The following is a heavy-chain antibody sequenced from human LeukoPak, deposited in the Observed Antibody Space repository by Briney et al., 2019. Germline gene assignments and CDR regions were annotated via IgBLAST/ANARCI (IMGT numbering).Heavy chain of an antibody. Sequence: SETLSLTCAVSGGSISSSNWWSWVRQPPGKGLEWIGEIYHSGSTNYNPSLKSRVTISVDKSKNQFSLKLSSVTAADTAVYYCARGREQWLPRSFDYRGQGTLVTVSS. CDR2: IYHSGST. D-gene: IGHD6-19*01. CDR3: ARGREQWLPRSFDY. V-gene: IGHV4-4*02. CDR1: GGSISSSNW. J-gene: IGHJ4*02.